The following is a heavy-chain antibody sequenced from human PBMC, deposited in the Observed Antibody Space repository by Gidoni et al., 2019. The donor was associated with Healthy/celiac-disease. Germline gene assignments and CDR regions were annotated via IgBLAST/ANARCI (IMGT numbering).Heavy chain of an antibody. J-gene: IGHJ6*02. CDR2: ISSSGSTI. CDR1: GFTFSSYE. Sequence: EVQLVESGGGLVQPGGSLRLSCAASGFTFSSYEMNWVRQAPGKGLEWVSYISSSGSTIYYADSVKGRFTISRDNAKNSLYLQMNSLRAEDTAVYYCARSLANLYYYYGMDVWGQGTTVTVSS. CDR3: ARSLANLYYYYGMDV. V-gene: IGHV3-48*03.